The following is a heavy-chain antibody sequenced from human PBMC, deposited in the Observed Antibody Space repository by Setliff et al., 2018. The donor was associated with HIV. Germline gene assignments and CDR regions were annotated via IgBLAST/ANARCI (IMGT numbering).Heavy chain of an antibody. CDR2: IYYSGST. CDR1: GGSIRSHY. D-gene: IGHD3-3*01. V-gene: IGHV4-59*11. J-gene: IGHJ5*02. Sequence: SETLSLTCTVSGGSIRSHYWSWIRQPPGKRLEWIGYIYYSGSTNYNPSLKSRITISVDTAKNQFSLKLSSVTAADTAVYYCARLRGSYDFSNWFDPWGQGTQVTVSS. CDR3: ARLRGSYDFSNWFDP.